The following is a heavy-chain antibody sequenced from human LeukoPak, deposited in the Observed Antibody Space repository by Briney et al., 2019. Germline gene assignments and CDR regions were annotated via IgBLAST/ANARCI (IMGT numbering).Heavy chain of an antibody. D-gene: IGHD3-22*01. CDR2: IRSKAYGGTT. V-gene: IGHV3-49*04. CDR1: GFTFADYA. Sequence: GGSLRLSCTASGFTFADYAMSWVRQAPGKGLEWVGFIRSKAYGGTTEYAASVKGRFTISRDDSKSIAYLQMNSLKTEDTAVYYCTRDSLGFNYYESSGYSRFDYWGQGTLVTVSS. CDR3: TRDSLGFNYYESSGYSRFDY. J-gene: IGHJ4*02.